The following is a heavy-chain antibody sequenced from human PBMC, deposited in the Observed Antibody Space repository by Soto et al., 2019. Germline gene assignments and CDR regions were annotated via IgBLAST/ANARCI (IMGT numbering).Heavy chain of an antibody. CDR1: GCSISSGSY. CDR2: IYHGGTT. Sequence: SETLSLTCTVSGCSISSGSYWAWIRQPPGKGPEWIASIYHGGTTFYNPSLKSRITISVDTSNNQFSLKLTSVTAADTAVYYCARVHVMGVAGSNFDYWGHGTLVTVSS. D-gene: IGHD6-19*01. CDR3: ARVHVMGVAGSNFDY. J-gene: IGHJ4*01. V-gene: IGHV4-38-2*02.